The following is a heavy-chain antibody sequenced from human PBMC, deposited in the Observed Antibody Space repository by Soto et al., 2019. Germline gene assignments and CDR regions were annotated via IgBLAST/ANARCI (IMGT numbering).Heavy chain of an antibody. J-gene: IGHJ6*02. CDR2: IYYSGST. CDR3: ARDRTGSSWYQNYYYYGMDV. CDR1: GGSISSYY. V-gene: IGHV4-59*01. Sequence: SETLSLTCTVSGGSISSYYWSWIRQPPGKGLEWIGYIYYSGSTNYNPSLKSRVTISVDTSKSQFSLKLSSVTAADTAVYYCARDRTGSSWYQNYYYYGMDVWGQGTTVTVSS. D-gene: IGHD6-13*01.